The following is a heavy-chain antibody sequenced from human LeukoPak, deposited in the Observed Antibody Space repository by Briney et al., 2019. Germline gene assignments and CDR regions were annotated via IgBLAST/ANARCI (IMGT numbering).Heavy chain of an antibody. Sequence: PGGSLRLSCAASGFTFSNAWMSWVRQAPGKGLEWVGRIKSKTDGGTKDYAAPVKGRFTISKDDSKNTLYLQMNSLKTEDTAVYYCTTDLDVAARPFPWGQGTLATVSS. CDR1: GFTFSNAW. D-gene: IGHD6-6*01. CDR3: TTDLDVAARPFP. CDR2: IKSKTDGGTK. J-gene: IGHJ5*02. V-gene: IGHV3-15*01.